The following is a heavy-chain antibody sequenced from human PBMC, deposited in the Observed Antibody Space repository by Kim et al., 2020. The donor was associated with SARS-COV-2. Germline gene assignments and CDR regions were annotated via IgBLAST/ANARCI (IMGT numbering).Heavy chain of an antibody. CDR3: ARDGFMDHGSGSYYKGYYYYGMDV. Sequence: GGSLRLSCAASGFTFSSYEMNWVRQAPGKGLEWVSYISSSGSTIYYADSVKGRFTISRDNAKNSLYLQMNSLRAEDTAVYYCARDGFMDHGSGSYYKGYYYYGMDVWGQGTTVTVSS. J-gene: IGHJ6*02. CDR2: ISSSGSTI. V-gene: IGHV3-48*03. D-gene: IGHD3-10*01. CDR1: GFTFSSYE.